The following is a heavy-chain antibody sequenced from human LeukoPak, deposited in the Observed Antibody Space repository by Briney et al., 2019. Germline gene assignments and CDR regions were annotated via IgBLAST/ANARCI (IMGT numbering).Heavy chain of an antibody. D-gene: IGHD3-10*01. J-gene: IGHJ4*02. CDR1: GGSISSYY. CDR3: ARRLWFGAPDY. V-gene: IGHV4-59*12. CDR2: IYYSGST. Sequence: PSETLSLTCTVSGGSISSYYWSWIRQPPGKGLEWIGYIYYSGSTNYNPSLKSRVTISVDTSKNQFSLKLSSVTAADTAVYYCARRLWFGAPDYWGQGTLVTVSS.